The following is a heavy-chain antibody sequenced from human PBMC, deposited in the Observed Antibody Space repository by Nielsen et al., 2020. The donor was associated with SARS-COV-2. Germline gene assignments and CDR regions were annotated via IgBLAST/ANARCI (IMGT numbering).Heavy chain of an antibody. V-gene: IGHV1-69*04. Sequence: SVKVSCKASGGTFSSYAISWVRQAPGQGLEWMGRIIPILGIANYAQKFQGRVTITADESTSTAYMELSSLRSEDTAVYYCASTAPGRGSFASCGADYWGQGTLVTVSS. CDR3: ASTAPGRGSFASCGADY. CDR2: IIPILGIA. J-gene: IGHJ4*02. D-gene: IGHD5-12*01. CDR1: GGTFSSYA.